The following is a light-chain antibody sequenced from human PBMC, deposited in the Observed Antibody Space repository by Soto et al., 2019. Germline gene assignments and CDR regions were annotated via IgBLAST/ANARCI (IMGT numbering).Light chain of an antibody. J-gene: IGKJ1*01. V-gene: IGKV1-27*01. Sequence: DIPMTPSPSSLSASVRDRVTNTFRASQGISNYLAWYQQKPGKVPKLLIYAASTLQSGVPSRFSGSGSGTDFTLTISSLQPEDVATYYCQKYNSGPTFGQGTKVDI. CDR2: AAS. CDR3: QKYNSGPT. CDR1: QGISNY.